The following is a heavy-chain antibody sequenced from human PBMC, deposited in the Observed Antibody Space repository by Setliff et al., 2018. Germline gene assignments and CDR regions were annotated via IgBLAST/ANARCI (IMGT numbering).Heavy chain of an antibody. D-gene: IGHD6-19*01. J-gene: IGHJ3*02. V-gene: IGHV3-48*03. CDR2: TTTSGSTI. CDR1: GFTFRSYE. Sequence: GGSLRLSCAASGFTFRSYEMNWVRQAPGKGLEWISYTTTSGSTIYYADSVKGRFTISRDNAKNSLYLQMNSLRAEDTAVYYCASHEPWLWNAFDIWGQGTMVTVSS. CDR3: ASHEPWLWNAFDI.